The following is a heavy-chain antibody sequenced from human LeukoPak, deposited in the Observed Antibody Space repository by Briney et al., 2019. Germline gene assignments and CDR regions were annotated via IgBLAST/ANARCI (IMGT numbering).Heavy chain of an antibody. J-gene: IGHJ5*01. V-gene: IGHV3-23*01. Sequence: GGSLRLCCAASGFTFSSYAMNWVRHAPGKGLEWVSVITGGGGRSTYYADSVKGRSTLSIDNSKNTLYLQMNNLRAEDTAVYYCAKGYRNHLLILLDSWGQGTLVTVSS. CDR1: GFTFSSYA. CDR3: AKGYRNHLLILLDS. D-gene: IGHD3-16*01. CDR2: ITGGGGRST.